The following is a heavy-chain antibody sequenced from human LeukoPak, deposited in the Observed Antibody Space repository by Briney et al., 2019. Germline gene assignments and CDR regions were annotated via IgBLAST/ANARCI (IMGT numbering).Heavy chain of an antibody. V-gene: IGHV1-69*06. D-gene: IGHD6-13*01. CDR3: ARAGEYGSSWYLDY. CDR2: IIPIFGTA. Sequence: ASVKVSCKASGGTFSSYAISWVRQAPGQGLEWMGGIIPIFGTANYAQKFQGRVTITADKSTSTAYVELSSLRSEDTAVYYCARAGEYGSSWYLDYWGQGTLVTVSS. CDR1: GGTFSSYA. J-gene: IGHJ4*02.